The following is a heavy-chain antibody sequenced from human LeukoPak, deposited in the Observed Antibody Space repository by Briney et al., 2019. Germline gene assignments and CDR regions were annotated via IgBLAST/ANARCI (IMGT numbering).Heavy chain of an antibody. CDR1: GYTFTSYA. Sequence: GASVKVSCKASGYTFTSYAMHWVRQAPGQRLEWMGWINAGNGNTKYSQKFQGRVTITRDTSASTAYMELSSLRSEDTAVYYCAGAGYSDYYYYYYGMDVWGQGTTVTVSS. CDR3: AGAGYSDYYYYYYGMDV. CDR2: INAGNGNT. V-gene: IGHV1-3*01. J-gene: IGHJ6*02. D-gene: IGHD5-18*01.